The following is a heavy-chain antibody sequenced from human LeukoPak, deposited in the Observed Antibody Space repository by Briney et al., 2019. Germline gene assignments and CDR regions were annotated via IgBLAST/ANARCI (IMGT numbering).Heavy chain of an antibody. CDR3: ARDLGIAAAGIYYYGMDV. Sequence: ASVKVSCKASGYTFTSYDINWVRQATGQGLEWMGWMNPNSGNTGYAQKFQGRVTMTRNTSISTAYMELSSLRSEDTAVYYCARDLGIAAAGIYYYGMDVWGQGTTVTVSS. CDR1: GYTFTSYD. D-gene: IGHD6-13*01. V-gene: IGHV1-8*01. J-gene: IGHJ6*02. CDR2: MNPNSGNT.